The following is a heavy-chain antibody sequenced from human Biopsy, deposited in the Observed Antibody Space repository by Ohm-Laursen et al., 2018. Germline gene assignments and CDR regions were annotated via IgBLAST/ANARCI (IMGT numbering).Heavy chain of an antibody. CDR3: AREGAFGDTDAYYGLDP. CDR2: MNPNSGNT. CDR1: GYTFNTYD. Sequence: ASVKVSCKASGYTFNTYDINWVRQAAGQGPEWMGWMNPNSGNTGFAQKFQGRITMTRSTSITTAYMELTNLRSEDTAVYYCAREGAFGDTDAYYGLDPWGQGALVTVSS. V-gene: IGHV1-8*01. D-gene: IGHD4-17*01. J-gene: IGHJ5*02.